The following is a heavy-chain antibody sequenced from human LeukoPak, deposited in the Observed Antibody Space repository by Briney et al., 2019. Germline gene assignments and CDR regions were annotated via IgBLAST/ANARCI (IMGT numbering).Heavy chain of an antibody. V-gene: IGHV4-34*01. Sequence: SETLSLTCAVYGGSFSGYYWSWIRQPPGKGLEWIGEINYSGSTNYNPSLKSRVTISVDTSKNQFYLTVSSVTAADTAVYYCARFGELLSSGDYWGQGTLVTVSS. CDR1: GGSFSGYY. CDR2: INYSGST. J-gene: IGHJ4*02. CDR3: ARFGELLSSGDY. D-gene: IGHD3-10*01.